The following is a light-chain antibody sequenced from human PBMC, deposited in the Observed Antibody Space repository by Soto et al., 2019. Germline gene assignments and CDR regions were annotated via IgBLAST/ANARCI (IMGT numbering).Light chain of an antibody. V-gene: IGKV3-20*01. J-gene: IGKJ1*01. CDR2: GAS. CDR3: QQYASSVT. Sequence: EILLTQSPDSLSLSPGDRATLSCRASQRFSSTFFAWYQQKPGQAPSLLISGASSRATGIPDRFSGSGSGTDFNLTISRLEPEDFAVYYCQQYASSVTFGQGTKVEIK. CDR1: QRFSSTF.